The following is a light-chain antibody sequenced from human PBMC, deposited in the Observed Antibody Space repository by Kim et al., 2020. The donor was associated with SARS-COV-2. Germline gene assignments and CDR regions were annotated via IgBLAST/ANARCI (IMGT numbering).Light chain of an antibody. CDR3: AAWDESLNGPV. Sequence: QSVLTQPPSTSGTPGQRVSISCSGSTSNIGSRTVNWYQQLPGTAPKLLIYFNDHRPAGVPDRFSGSKSGTSASLAISGLQSEDEAHYYCAAWDESLNGPVFGGGTKLTVL. V-gene: IGLV1-44*01. CDR2: FND. CDR1: TSNIGSRT. J-gene: IGLJ3*02.